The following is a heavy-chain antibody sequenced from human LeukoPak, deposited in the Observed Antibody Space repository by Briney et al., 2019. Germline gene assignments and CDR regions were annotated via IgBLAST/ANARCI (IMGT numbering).Heavy chain of an antibody. Sequence: ASVKVSCKASGYTFTNYGISWVRQATGQGLEWMGWMNPNSGNTGYAQKFQGRVTMTRNTSISTAYMELSSLRSEDTAVYYCATEIGYCSSTSCPNWFDPWGQGTLVTVSS. CDR2: MNPNSGNT. CDR1: GYTFTNYG. J-gene: IGHJ5*02. V-gene: IGHV1-8*02. CDR3: ATEIGYCSSTSCPNWFDP. D-gene: IGHD2-2*01.